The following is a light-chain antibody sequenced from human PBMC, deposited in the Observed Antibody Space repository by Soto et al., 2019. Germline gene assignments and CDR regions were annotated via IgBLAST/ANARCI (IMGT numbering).Light chain of an antibody. J-gene: IGLJ3*02. CDR2: LEGSGSY. V-gene: IGLV4-60*02. CDR1: SGHSSYI. CDR3: ETWDSNTRV. Sequence: QLVLTQSSSASASLGSSVKLTCTLSSGHSSYIIAWHQQQPGKAPRYLMKLEGSGSYTKGSGVPDRFSGSSSGADRYLTISNLQFEDEADYYCETWDSNTRVFGGGTKVTVL.